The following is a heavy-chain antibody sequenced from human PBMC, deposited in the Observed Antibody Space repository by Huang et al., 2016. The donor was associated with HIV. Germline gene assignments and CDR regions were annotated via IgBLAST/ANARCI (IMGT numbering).Heavy chain of an antibody. Sequence: QVQLVQSGGEVKQPGASVRVSCKASGYDFGSYGMSWGRQAPGQGREWLGWSDSDSRDTRTAQKFQGRVTMTTDRSATTTYMELRSLRYDDTAVYYCARDTYYTDIWKRNDASFLWGQGTMITVYS. CDR3: ARDTYYTDIWKRNDASFL. CDR2: SDSDSRDT. V-gene: IGHV1-18*01. CDR1: GYDFGSYG. D-gene: IGHD3-22*01. J-gene: IGHJ3*01.